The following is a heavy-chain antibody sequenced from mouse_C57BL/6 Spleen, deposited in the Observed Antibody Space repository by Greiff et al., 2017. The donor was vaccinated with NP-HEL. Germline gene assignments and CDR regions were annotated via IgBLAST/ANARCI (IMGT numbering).Heavy chain of an antibody. CDR2: INPNNGGT. V-gene: IGHV1-26*01. J-gene: IGHJ1*03. CDR3: ARGDYYYGSRPYFDV. D-gene: IGHD1-1*01. Sequence: VQLQQSGPELVKPGASVKISCKASGYTFTDYYMNWVKQSHGKSLEWIGDINPNNGGTNYNQKFKGKATLTVDKSSSTAYMELRSLTSEDSAVYYCARGDYYYGSRPYFDVWGTGTTVTVSS. CDR1: GYTFTDYY.